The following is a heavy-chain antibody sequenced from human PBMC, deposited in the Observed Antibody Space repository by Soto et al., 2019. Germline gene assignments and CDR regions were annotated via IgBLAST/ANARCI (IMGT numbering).Heavy chain of an antibody. Sequence: HPGGSLRFSCAASGFTFSSYAMSWVRQAPGKGLEWVSGISGSGDSTYYADSVKGRFTISRDKSKNTLYLQMNSLRAEDTAVYYCANGMASVIINWFDPWGQGTLVTVSS. J-gene: IGHJ5*02. V-gene: IGHV3-23*01. D-gene: IGHD5-12*01. CDR2: ISGSGDST. CDR1: GFTFSSYA. CDR3: ANGMASVIINWFDP.